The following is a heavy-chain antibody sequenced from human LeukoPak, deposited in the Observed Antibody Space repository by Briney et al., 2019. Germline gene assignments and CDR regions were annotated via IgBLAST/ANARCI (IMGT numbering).Heavy chain of an antibody. CDR1: GGSISSYY. Sequence: ETLSLTCTVSGGSISSYYWSWIRRPPGKGLEWIGYIYYSGSTNYNPSLKSRVTISVDTSKNQFSLKLSSVTAADTAVYYCAYSSSWSGMDFDYWGQGTLVTVSS. CDR2: IYYSGST. J-gene: IGHJ4*02. D-gene: IGHD6-13*01. CDR3: AYSSSWSGMDFDY. V-gene: IGHV4-59*01.